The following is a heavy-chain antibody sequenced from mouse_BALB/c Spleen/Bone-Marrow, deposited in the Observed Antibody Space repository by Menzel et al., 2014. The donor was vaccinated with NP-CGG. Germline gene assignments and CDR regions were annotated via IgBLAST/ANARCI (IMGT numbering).Heavy chain of an antibody. CDR3: TKDMGGIFFDS. D-gene: IGHD4-1*01. V-gene: IGHV7-3*02. J-gene: IGHJ2*01. Sequence: EVKLLESGGGLVQPGDSLRLSWVTSGFTFIGYYMNWVHQPPGKALEWVGFIRNKAYGNTTEYSASVKGRFTISSDNSQTLFYLSMNPQRAEGSATYYCTKDMGGIFFDSWGQGTTLTVSS. CDR1: GFTFIGYY. CDR2: IRNKAYGNTT.